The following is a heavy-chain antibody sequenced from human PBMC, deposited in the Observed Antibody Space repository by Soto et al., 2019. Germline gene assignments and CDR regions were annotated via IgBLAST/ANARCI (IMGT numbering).Heavy chain of an antibody. CDR3: ARGDKNNDYYFDH. Sequence: SATLSLTCVVSGASISSGDYAWHWVRQPPGKGLEWLGYIYNNGGSYYNPSLKSRVTISLDRSQNHFSLRLNSVTAADTALYFCARGDKNNDYYFDHWGQGTLVTVSS. CDR1: GASISSGDYA. D-gene: IGHD3-16*01. V-gene: IGHV4-30-2*01. J-gene: IGHJ4*02. CDR2: IYNNGGS.